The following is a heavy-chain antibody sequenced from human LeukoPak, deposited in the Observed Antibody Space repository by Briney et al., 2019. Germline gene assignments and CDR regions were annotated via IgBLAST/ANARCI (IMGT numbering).Heavy chain of an antibody. CDR1: GFTFSGSA. CDR2: IRSKANSYAT. V-gene: IGHV3-73*01. CDR3: TRVAAAKYNWFDP. D-gene: IGHD6-13*01. J-gene: IGHJ5*02. Sequence: GGSLKISCAASGFTFSGSAMHWVRQASGKGLEWVGRIRSKANSYATAYAASVKGRFTISRDDSKNTAYLQMNSLKTEDTAVYYCTRVAAAKYNWFDPWGQGTLVTVSS.